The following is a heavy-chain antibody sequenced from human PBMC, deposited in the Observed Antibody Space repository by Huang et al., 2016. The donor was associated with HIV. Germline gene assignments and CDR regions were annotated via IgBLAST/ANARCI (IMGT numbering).Heavy chain of an antibody. CDR3: VTSRKTISGGRVGWFDP. CDR1: GKSVSEVA. Sequence: QVQLVQFGAEVKKPGASVKVSCKVSGKSVSEVAMPRVRQAPGKWLEWMGGFAAIEGVTVYPQTFQGRVSMTEDTITDPAYMELSVLRSDDTAVYYCVTSRKTISGGRVGWFDPWGQGTLVTVSS. V-gene: IGHV1-24*01. D-gene: IGHD3-3*01. CDR2: FAAIEGVT. J-gene: IGHJ5*02.